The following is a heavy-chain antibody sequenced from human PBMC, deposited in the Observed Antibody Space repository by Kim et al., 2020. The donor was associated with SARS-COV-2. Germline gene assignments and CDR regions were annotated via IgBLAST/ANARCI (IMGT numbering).Heavy chain of an antibody. J-gene: IGHJ6*02. V-gene: IGHV3-33*06. CDR2: IWYDGSNK. D-gene: IGHD6-13*01. Sequence: GGSLRLSCAASGFTFSSYAMHWVRQAPGKGLEWVAVIWYDGSNKYYADSVKGRFTISRDNSKNTLYLQMNSLRAEDTAVYYCAKVLVPYSSSWYGLKGHGMDVWGQGTTVTVSS. CDR1: GFTFSSYA. CDR3: AKVLVPYSSSWYGLKGHGMDV.